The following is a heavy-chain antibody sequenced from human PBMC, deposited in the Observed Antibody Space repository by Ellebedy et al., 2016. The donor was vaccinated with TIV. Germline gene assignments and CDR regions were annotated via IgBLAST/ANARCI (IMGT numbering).Heavy chain of an antibody. CDR1: DFTFSRSA. CDR3: ARDEARRGWWWVY. J-gene: IGHJ4*02. Sequence: PGGSLRLSCAASDFTFSRSAMSWVRQAPGKGLEWVSAIRGSGGSTYYAAFVKGWFTIFRDNSKNTLSLQMDSLRAEDTAVYYCARDEARRGWWWVYWGQGTLVTVSS. V-gene: IGHV3-23*01. CDR2: IRGSGGST. D-gene: IGHD2-21*01.